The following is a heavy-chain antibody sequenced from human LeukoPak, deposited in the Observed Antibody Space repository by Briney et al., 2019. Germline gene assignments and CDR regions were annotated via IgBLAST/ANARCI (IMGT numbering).Heavy chain of an antibody. CDR1: GYTFTRHY. Sequence: SVKVSCKASGYTFTRHYMHLVRQAPGQALEWMGWINPNSGGTNYALKFQARVTMTRGTSISTAYMELSRLRSVDTAVYYCASQPPIGCSSTSCYTGEFSYWGQGTLVTVSS. D-gene: IGHD2-2*02. J-gene: IGHJ4*02. CDR3: ASQPPIGCSSTSCYTGEFSY. V-gene: IGHV1-2*02. CDR2: INPNSGGT.